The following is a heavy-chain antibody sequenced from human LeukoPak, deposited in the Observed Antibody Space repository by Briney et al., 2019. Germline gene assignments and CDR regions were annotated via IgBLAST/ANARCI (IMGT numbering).Heavy chain of an antibody. Sequence: ASVKVSCKASGYTFTSYYMHWVRQAPGQGLEWMGWINPNSGGTNYAQKFQGRVTMTRDTSISTAYMDLSRLRSDDTAVYYCARGAEWELLSDYWGQGTLVTVSS. CDR3: ARGAEWELLSDY. J-gene: IGHJ4*02. CDR1: GYTFTSYY. D-gene: IGHD1-26*01. CDR2: INPNSGGT. V-gene: IGHV1-2*02.